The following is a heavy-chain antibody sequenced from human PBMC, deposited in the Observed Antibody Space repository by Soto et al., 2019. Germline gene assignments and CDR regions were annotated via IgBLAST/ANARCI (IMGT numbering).Heavy chain of an antibody. D-gene: IGHD3-9*01. CDR1: GGSFSGYY. Sequence: QVQLQQWGAGLLKPSETLSLTCAVYGGSFSGYYWSWIRQPPGKGLEWIGEINHTESTNYNPSLKRRVPISVDTTKTPFSLKLSSVTAADTAVSYCARVRVLGYFDVLPRPEYYNYMDVWGKGSTVTVS. J-gene: IGHJ6*03. CDR2: INHTEST. CDR3: ARVRVLGYFDVLPRPEYYNYMDV. V-gene: IGHV4-34*01.